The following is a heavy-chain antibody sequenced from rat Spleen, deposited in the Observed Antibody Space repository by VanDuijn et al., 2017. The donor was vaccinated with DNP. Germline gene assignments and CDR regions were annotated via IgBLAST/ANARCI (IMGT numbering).Heavy chain of an antibody. D-gene: IGHD2-1*01. CDR1: GLSLTSNS. J-gene: IGHJ2*01. Sequence: QVQLKESGPGLVQPSQTLPLTCTVSGLSLTSNSVHWVRQPPGKGLEWVGAIWSGGSTDYNPSLNSRMSISRDTSKSQVFLKVNSLHTEDTAIYFCTRDLNRYFDYWGQGVMVTVSS. CDR2: IWSGGST. CDR3: TRDLNRYFDY. V-gene: IGHV2-1*01.